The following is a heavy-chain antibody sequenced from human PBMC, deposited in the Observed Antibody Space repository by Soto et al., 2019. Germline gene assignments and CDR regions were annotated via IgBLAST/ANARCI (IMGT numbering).Heavy chain of an antibody. CDR2: IYYSGST. J-gene: IGHJ3*02. D-gene: IGHD3-16*02. V-gene: IGHV4-59*08. Sequence: SETLSLTCTVSGGSISSHYWSWIRQPPGKGLEWIGYIYYSGSTNYNPSLKSRVTISVDTSKNQFSLKLSSVTAADTAVYYCARHVLLKGDYVWGSFRSVDVFDIWGQGTMVTVSS. CDR1: GGSISSHY. CDR3: ARHVLLKGDYVWGSFRSVDVFDI.